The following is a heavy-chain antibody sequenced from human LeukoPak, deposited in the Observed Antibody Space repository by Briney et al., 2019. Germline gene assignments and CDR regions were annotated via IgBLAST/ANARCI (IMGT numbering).Heavy chain of an antibody. V-gene: IGHV1-3*01. D-gene: IGHD4-23*01. Sequence: ASVKVSCKASGYTFTRHAIHWVRQAPGQRLEWMGWINAGNGDTKYSQKFQGRVTFTGDTSASTAYMELSSLKSEDTAVYYCATVTRGTTLDHWGQGALVTVSS. CDR2: INAGNGDT. J-gene: IGHJ5*02. CDR1: GYTFTRHA. CDR3: ATVTRGTTLDH.